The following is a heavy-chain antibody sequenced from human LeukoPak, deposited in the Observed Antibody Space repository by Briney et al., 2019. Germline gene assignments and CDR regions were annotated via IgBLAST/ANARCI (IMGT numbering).Heavy chain of an antibody. CDR1: GYTFTSYA. J-gene: IGHJ6*04. V-gene: IGHV1-3*01. CDR3: ARDHCSSTSCYTGHYYYGMDV. CDR2: INAGNGNT. D-gene: IGHD2-2*02. Sequence: ASVKVSCKASGYTFTSYAMHWVRQPPAQRLEWMGWINAGNGNTKYSQKFQGRVTITRDTSASTAYMELSSLRSEDTAVYYCARDHCSSTSCYTGHYYYGMDVWGKGTTVTVSS.